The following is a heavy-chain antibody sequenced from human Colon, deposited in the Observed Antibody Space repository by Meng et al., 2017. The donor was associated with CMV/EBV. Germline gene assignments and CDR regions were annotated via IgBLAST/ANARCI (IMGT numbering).Heavy chain of an antibody. CDR3: SKDRTNYASGWFDF. D-gene: IGHD6-19*01. V-gene: IGHV3-43D*03. CDR1: GFTFADFA. J-gene: IGHJ4*02. Sequence: GEALKISCSASGFTFADFAMHWVRQAPGKGLEWVALISWDSITTYYGDPVSCRFIISRHNSKNALYLQMDFLGPEDTAVYYCSKDRTNYASGWFDFWGQGTMVTVSS. CDR2: ISWDSITT.